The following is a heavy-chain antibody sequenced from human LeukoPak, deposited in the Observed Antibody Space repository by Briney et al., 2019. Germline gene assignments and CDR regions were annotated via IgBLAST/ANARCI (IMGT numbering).Heavy chain of an antibody. J-gene: IGHJ4*02. Sequence: GGSLRLSCAASGFTFSDYYMSWIRQAPVKGLEWVSYISSSASTIYYADSVKGRFTISRDNAKDSLYLQMNSLRAEDTAVYYCARDRLVYSGYDLWGQGTLVTVSS. CDR2: ISSSASTI. CDR3: ARDRLVYSGYDL. CDR1: GFTFSDYY. V-gene: IGHV3-11*01. D-gene: IGHD5-12*01.